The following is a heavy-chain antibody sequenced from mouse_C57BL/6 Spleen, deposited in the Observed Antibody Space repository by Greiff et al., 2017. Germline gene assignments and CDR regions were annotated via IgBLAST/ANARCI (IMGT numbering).Heavy chain of an antibody. V-gene: IGHV1-80*01. CDR3: ARTSYDYFDF. J-gene: IGHJ2*01. D-gene: IGHD2-3*01. Sequence: QVQLKESGAELVKPGASVQISCKASGYAFSSYWMNWVKQRPGKGLEWIGQIYPGDGDTNYNGKFKGKATLTADKSSSTAYMQLSSLTSEDSAVYFCARTSYDYFDFWGPGTTLTVSS. CDR1: GYAFSSYW. CDR2: IYPGDGDT.